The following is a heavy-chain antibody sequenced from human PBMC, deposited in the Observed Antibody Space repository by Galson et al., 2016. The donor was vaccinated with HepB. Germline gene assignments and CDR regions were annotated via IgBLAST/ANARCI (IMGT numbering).Heavy chain of an antibody. J-gene: IGHJ4*02. D-gene: IGHD2-8*02. CDR1: GFTFSSYS. CDR3: ASDYWVY. CDR2: INGDGSTK. Sequence: SLRLSCAASGFTFSSYSMNWVRQAPGKGLEWVASINGDGSTKYYVDSVKGRFTISRDNAKNSLYLQMNSLRAEDTAVYYCASDYWVYWGQGTLVTDSA. V-gene: IGHV3-7*01.